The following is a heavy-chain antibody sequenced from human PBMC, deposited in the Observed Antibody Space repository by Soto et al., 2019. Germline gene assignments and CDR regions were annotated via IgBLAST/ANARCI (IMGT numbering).Heavy chain of an antibody. J-gene: IGHJ4*02. Sequence: QVQLQESGPGLVKPSETLSLTCTVSGGSISSYYWSWIRQPPGKGLEWIGYIYYSGGTNYNPSLTSRVTMSVDTSKNQFSLTLSSVTAADTAVYYCACVTTVTEYYFDYWGQGTLVTVSS. CDR1: GGSISSYY. D-gene: IGHD4-17*01. CDR2: IYYSGGT. CDR3: ACVTTVTEYYFDY. V-gene: IGHV4-59*01.